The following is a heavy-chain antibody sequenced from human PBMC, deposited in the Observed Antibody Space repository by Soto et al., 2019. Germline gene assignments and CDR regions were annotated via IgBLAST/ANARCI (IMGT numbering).Heavy chain of an antibody. D-gene: IGHD2-15*01. V-gene: IGHV3-23*01. J-gene: IGHJ4*02. CDR2: ISGSGGST. CDR3: AKVGYCSGGSRRGAPFDY. CDR1: GFTFSSYA. Sequence: EVQLLESGGGLVQPGGSLRLSCAASGFTFSSYAMSWVRQAPGKGLEWVSAISGSGGSTYYADSVKGRFTISRDNSKNTLYLQMNSLRAEDTAVYYCAKVGYCSGGSRRGAPFDYWGQGTLVTVSS.